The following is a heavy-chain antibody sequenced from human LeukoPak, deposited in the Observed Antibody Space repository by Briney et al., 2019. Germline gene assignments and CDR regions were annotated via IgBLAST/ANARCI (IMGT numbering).Heavy chain of an antibody. V-gene: IGHV4-38-2*02. J-gene: IGHJ6*03. Sequence: PSETLSLTCTVSGYSVSSGYFWGWIRQPPGKRLEWIGNMYHTGTTYYNPSLKSRVTITIDTSKNQFSLKLSSVTAADTAVYYCARRGYDILTGYFNYYYYYYMDVWGKGTTVTISS. CDR1: GYSVSSGYF. CDR2: MYHTGTT. CDR3: ARRGYDILTGYFNYYYYYYMDV. D-gene: IGHD3-9*01.